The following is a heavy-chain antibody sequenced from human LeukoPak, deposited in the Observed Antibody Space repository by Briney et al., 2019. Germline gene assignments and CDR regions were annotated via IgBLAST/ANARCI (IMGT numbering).Heavy chain of an antibody. Sequence: GGSPRLSCAASGFTFSSYSMNWVRQAPGKGLEWVSSISSSSSYIYYADSVKGRFTISRDNAKNSLYLQMNSLRAEDTAVYYCARDLSWNYGYWGQGTLVTVSS. CDR3: ARDLSWNYGY. CDR2: ISSSSSYI. CDR1: GFTFSSYS. J-gene: IGHJ4*02. V-gene: IGHV3-21*01. D-gene: IGHD1-7*01.